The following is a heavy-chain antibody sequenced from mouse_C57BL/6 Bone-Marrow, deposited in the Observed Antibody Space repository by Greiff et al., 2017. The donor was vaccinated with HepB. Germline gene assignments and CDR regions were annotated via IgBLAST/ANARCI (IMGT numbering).Heavy chain of an antibody. CDR3: ARKGIYDGYPYYAMDY. J-gene: IGHJ4*01. Sequence: VQLQQSGPVLVKPGASVKMSCKASGYTFTDYYMNWVKQSHGKSLEWIGVINPYNGGTSYNQKFKGKATLTVDKSSSTAYMELNSLTSEDSAVYYCARKGIYDGYPYYAMDYWGQGTSVTVSS. CDR2: INPYNGGT. V-gene: IGHV1-19*01. D-gene: IGHD2-3*01. CDR1: GYTFTDYY.